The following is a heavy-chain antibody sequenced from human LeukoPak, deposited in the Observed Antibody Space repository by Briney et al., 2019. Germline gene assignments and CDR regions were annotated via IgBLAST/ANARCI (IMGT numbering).Heavy chain of an antibody. CDR2: IYYSGST. J-gene: IGHJ6*02. Sequence: ASETLSLTCTVSGGSISSGDYYWSWIRQPPGKGLEWIGYIYYSGSTYYNPSLKSRVTISVDTSKNQFSLKLSSVTAADTAVYYCASSRRRDGMDVWGQGTTVTVSS. CDR1: GGSISSGDYY. V-gene: IGHV4-30-4*02. CDR3: ASSRRRDGMDV.